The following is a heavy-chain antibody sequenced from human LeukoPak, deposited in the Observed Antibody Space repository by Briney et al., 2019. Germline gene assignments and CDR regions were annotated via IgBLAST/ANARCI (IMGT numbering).Heavy chain of an antibody. CDR1: GFTFSNYG. Sequence: GGSLRLSCAASGFTFSNYGMHWVRQAPGKGLEWVAVISYDGSNKYYADSVKGRFTISRDNSKNTLYLQMNSLRAEDTAVYYCARNPYYYGSGSYYSNGMDVWGQGTTVTVSS. D-gene: IGHD3-10*01. CDR2: ISYDGSNK. CDR3: ARNPYYYGSGSYYSNGMDV. J-gene: IGHJ6*02. V-gene: IGHV3-30*03.